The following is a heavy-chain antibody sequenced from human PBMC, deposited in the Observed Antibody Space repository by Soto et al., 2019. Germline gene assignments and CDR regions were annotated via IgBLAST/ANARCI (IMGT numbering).Heavy chain of an antibody. CDR3: ARGGYCTNGVCHYYYYYYGMDV. J-gene: IGHJ6*02. CDR1: GGSFSGYY. D-gene: IGHD2-8*01. Sequence: PSETLSITCAVYGGSFSGYYWSWIRQPPGKGLEWIGEINHSGSTNYNPSLKSRVTISVDTSKNQFSLKLSSVTAADTAVYYCARGGYCTNGVCHYYYYYYGMDVWGQGTTVTVSS. V-gene: IGHV4-34*01. CDR2: INHSGST.